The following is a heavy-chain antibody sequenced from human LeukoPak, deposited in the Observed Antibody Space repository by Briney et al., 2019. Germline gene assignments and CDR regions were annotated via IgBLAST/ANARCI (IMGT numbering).Heavy chain of an antibody. D-gene: IGHD2-2*01. CDR2: IIPIFGTA. CDR3: ARDRIEDCSSTSCYGAFDI. Sequence: GASVKVSCKASGGTFSSYAISWVRQAPGQGLEWVGGIIPIFGTANYAQKFQGRVTITTDESTSTAYMELSSLRSEDTAVYYCARDRIEDCSSTSCYGAFDIWGQGTMVTVSS. V-gene: IGHV1-69*05. CDR1: GGTFSSYA. J-gene: IGHJ3*02.